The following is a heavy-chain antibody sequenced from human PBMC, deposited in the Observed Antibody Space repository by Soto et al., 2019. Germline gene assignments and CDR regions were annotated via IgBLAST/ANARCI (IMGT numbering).Heavy chain of an antibody. Sequence: QVQLVQSGAEVKKPGASVKVSCKASGYTFTGYYMHWVRQAPGQGLEWMGWINPNSGGTNYAQKFQGWVTMTRDTSISTAYMELSRLRSDDTAVYYWARPPGGVVTAMYYFDYWGQGTLVTVSS. J-gene: IGHJ4*02. D-gene: IGHD2-21*02. CDR3: ARPPGGVVTAMYYFDY. CDR1: GYTFTGYY. V-gene: IGHV1-2*04. CDR2: INPNSGGT.